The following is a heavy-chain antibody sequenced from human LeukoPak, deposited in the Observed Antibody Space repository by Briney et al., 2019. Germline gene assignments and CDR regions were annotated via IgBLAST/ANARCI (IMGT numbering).Heavy chain of an antibody. CDR2: INPSGGST. V-gene: IGHV1-46*01. J-gene: IGHJ4*02. CDR3: ARTYCGGDCNNRYFDY. Sequence: ASVKVSCKASGYILSSYYMHRVRQAPGQGLEWMGIINPSGGSTDYAQKFQGRVTMTRDKSTSTVYMELNSLRSEDTALYYCARTYCGGDCNNRYFDYWGQGTLVTVSS. CDR1: GYILSSYY. D-gene: IGHD2-21*02.